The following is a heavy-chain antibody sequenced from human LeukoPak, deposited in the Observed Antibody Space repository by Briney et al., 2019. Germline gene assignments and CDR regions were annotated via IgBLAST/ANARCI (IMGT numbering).Heavy chain of an antibody. V-gene: IGHV3-30*02. J-gene: IGHJ4*02. CDR3: AHDVGIVPFDY. CDR1: GFIFSTYG. Sequence: PGGSLRLSCAASGFIFSTYGIHWVRQAPGKGLEWVAFIRYDGSNIYFPDCVKGRFTIARDRTKNIVFLQMNSLRPEDTAVYYCAHDVGIVPFDYWGQGTLVTVSS. CDR2: IRYDGSNI. D-gene: IGHD1-26*01.